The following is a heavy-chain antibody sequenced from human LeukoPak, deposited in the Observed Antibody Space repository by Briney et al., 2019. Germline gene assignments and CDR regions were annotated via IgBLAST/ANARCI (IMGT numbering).Heavy chain of an antibody. J-gene: IGHJ2*01. D-gene: IGHD4-23*01. CDR2: INWNGGSR. Sequence: GGSLRLSCAASGFNFDDYVMNWVRQAPGKGLEWDCGINWNGGSRGYADSVKGRFTISRDNAKNSLYLQMNSLRVEDTAVYYCARGLDGNSIWYFDLWGRGTLVTVSS. CDR3: ARGLDGNSIWYFDL. CDR1: GFNFDDYV. V-gene: IGHV3-20*04.